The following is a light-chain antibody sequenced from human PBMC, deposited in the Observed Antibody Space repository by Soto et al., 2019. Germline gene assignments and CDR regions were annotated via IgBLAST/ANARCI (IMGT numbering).Light chain of an antibody. CDR1: SSNNGSNT. Sequence: QSVLTQPPSASGTPGQRVTISFSGSSSNNGSNTVNWYQQLPGTAPKLLIYSNNQRPSGVPDRFSGSKSGTSASLAISGLQSEDEADYYCAAWDDSLNGCVFGTGTKVTVL. V-gene: IGLV1-44*01. CDR2: SNN. CDR3: AAWDDSLNGCV. J-gene: IGLJ1*01.